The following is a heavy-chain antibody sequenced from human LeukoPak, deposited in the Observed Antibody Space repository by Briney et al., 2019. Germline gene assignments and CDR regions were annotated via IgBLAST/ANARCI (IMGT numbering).Heavy chain of an antibody. CDR2: ISYDGSNK. CDR3: AKDHPAYSSSPDY. CDR1: GFTFSSYG. D-gene: IGHD6-6*01. V-gene: IGHV3-30*18. Sequence: GGSLRLSCAASGFTFSSYGMHWVRQAPGKGLEWVAVISYDGSNKYYADSVKGRFTTSRDNSKNTLYLQMNSLRAEDTAVYYCAKDHPAYSSSPDYWGQGTLVTVSS. J-gene: IGHJ4*02.